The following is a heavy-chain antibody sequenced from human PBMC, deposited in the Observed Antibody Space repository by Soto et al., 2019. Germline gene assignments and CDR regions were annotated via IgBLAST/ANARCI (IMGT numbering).Heavy chain of an antibody. CDR1: GGSISSGGYY. J-gene: IGHJ6*02. D-gene: IGHD4-17*01. V-gene: IGHV4-31*03. Sequence: QVQLQESGPGLVKPSQTLSLTCTVSGGSISSGGYYWSWIRQHPGKGLEWIGYIYYSGSTYYNPSLKSRVTISVDTSKNQFSLKLSSVTAADTAVYYCAREGHGVYDYYGMDVWGQGTTVTVSS. CDR3: AREGHGVYDYYGMDV. CDR2: IYYSGST.